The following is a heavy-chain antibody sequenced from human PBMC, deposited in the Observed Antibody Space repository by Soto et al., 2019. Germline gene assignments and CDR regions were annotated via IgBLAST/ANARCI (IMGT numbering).Heavy chain of an antibody. Sequence: GGSLRLSCAASGFTFSSYEMNWVRQAPGKGLEWVSYISSSGSTIYYADSVKGRFTISRDNAKNSLYLQMNSPGTEDTAVYYCAGEGGERLSAPVTYVWGQGATVTVSS. CDR2: ISSSGSTI. D-gene: IGHD3-3*01. V-gene: IGHV3-48*03. CDR3: AGEGGERLSAPVTYV. J-gene: IGHJ6*02. CDR1: GFTFSSYE.